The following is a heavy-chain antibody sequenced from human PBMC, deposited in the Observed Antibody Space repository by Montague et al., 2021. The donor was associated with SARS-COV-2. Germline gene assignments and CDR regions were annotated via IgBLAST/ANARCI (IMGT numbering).Heavy chain of an antibody. Sequence: SLRLSCAASGFTFSGYEMNWVRQAPGKGLEWVSYISSSGSTIYYADSVKGRFTISRDNAKNSLYLQMNSLRAEDTAVYYCARGRITMRVVVPHNAFDIWGQGTMVTVSS. J-gene: IGHJ3*02. D-gene: IGHD3-22*01. CDR3: ARGRITMRVVVPHNAFDI. CDR2: ISSSGSTI. CDR1: GFTFSGYE. V-gene: IGHV3-48*03.